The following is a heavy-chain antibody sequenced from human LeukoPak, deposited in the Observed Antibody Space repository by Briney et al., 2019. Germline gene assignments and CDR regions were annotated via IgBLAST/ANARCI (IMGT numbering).Heavy chain of an antibody. V-gene: IGHV3-48*03. CDR1: GFTFSSYE. J-gene: IGHJ6*02. Sequence: PGGSLRLSCAASGFTFSSYEMNWVRQAPGKGLEWVSYISSSGSTIYYADSVKGRFTISRDNAKNSLYLQMNSLRAEDTAVYYCARDKNDILTGYYPDNYYYYGMDVWGQGTTVTVYS. CDR3: ARDKNDILTGYYPDNYYYYGMDV. CDR2: ISSSGSTI. D-gene: IGHD3-9*01.